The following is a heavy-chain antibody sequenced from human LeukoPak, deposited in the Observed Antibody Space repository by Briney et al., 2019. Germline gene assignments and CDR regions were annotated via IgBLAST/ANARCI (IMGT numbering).Heavy chain of an antibody. CDR1: GFTFSSYG. D-gene: IGHD6-19*01. CDR3: AKGKGSSGWTLYYYYMDV. V-gene: IGHV3-30*02. J-gene: IGHJ6*03. CDR2: IRYDGSNK. Sequence: GGSLRLSCAASGFTFSSYGMHWVRQAPGKGLEWVAFIRYDGSNKYYADSVKGRFTISRDNSKNTLYLQMNSLRAEDTAVYYCAKGKGSSGWTLYYYYMDVWGKGTTVTISS.